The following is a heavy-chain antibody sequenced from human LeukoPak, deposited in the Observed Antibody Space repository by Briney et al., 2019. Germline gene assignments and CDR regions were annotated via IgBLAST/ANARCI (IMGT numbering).Heavy chain of an antibody. Sequence: SETLSLTCTVSGGSISSGSYYWSWIRQPAGKGLEWIGRIYTSGSTNYNPSLKSRVTISVATSKNQFSLKLSSVTAADTAVYYCARDFWSGYPFFWGQGTLVTVSS. CDR2: IYTSGST. CDR3: ARDFWSGYPFF. CDR1: GGSISSGSYY. J-gene: IGHJ4*02. D-gene: IGHD3-3*01. V-gene: IGHV4-61*02.